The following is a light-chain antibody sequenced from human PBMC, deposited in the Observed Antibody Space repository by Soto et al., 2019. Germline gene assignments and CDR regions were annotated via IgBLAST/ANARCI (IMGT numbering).Light chain of an antibody. V-gene: IGLV2-8*01. CDR1: SSDVGGYNY. J-gene: IGLJ3*02. Sequence: QSALTQPASVTGSPGQSITISCTGTSSDVGGYNYVSWYQQHPDKATKLMIYEVSKRPSGVPDRFSGSKSGNTASLTVSGLQAEAEADYYCNSYAGSNNWVFGGGTKLTVL. CDR2: EVS. CDR3: NSYAGSNNWV.